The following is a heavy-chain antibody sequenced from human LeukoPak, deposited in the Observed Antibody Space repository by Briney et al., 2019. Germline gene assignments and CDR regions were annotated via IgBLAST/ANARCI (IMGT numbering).Heavy chain of an antibody. CDR1: GGSISSYY. J-gene: IGHJ4*02. CDR3: AGVEEYYFDY. V-gene: IGHV4-59*01. D-gene: IGHD2/OR15-2a*01. CDR2: IYYSGST. Sequence: SETLSLTCTVSGGSISSYYWSWIRQPPGKGLEWIGYIYYSGSTYYNPSLKSRVTISVDTSKNQFSLKLSSVTAADTAVYYCAGVEEYYFDYWGQGTLVTVSS.